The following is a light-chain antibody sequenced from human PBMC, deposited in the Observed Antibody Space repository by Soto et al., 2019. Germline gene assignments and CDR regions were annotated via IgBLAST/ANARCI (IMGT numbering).Light chain of an antibody. Sequence: IVMTQSPLSLPVTPGEPASISCRSSQSLLQSDGYNYLDWYLQKPGQSPQLLIYLGSSRASGVPDRFSGSGSGTDFTLKISRVEAEDVGIYYCMQALQTPQVTFGPGTKVDIK. CDR3: MQALQTPQVT. CDR1: QSLLQSDGYNY. CDR2: LGS. J-gene: IGKJ3*01. V-gene: IGKV2-28*01.